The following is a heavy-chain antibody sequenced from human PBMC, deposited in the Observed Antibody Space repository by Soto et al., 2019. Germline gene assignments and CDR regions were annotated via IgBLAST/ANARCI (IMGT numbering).Heavy chain of an antibody. Sequence: ASVKVSCKASGGTFSSYAISWVRQAPGQGLEWMGGIIPIFGTANYAQKFQGRVTITADKSTSTAYMELSSLRSEETAVYYCAIYSSSTRCYRLGMDVWGQGTTVTISS. CDR3: AIYSSSTRCYRLGMDV. V-gene: IGHV1-69*06. J-gene: IGHJ6*02. D-gene: IGHD2-2*01. CDR2: IIPIFGTA. CDR1: GGTFSSYA.